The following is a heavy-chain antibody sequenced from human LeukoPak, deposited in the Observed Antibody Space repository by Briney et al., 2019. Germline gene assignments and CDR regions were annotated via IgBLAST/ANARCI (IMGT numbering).Heavy chain of an antibody. V-gene: IGHV4-34*01. CDR3: ARGDSSSWYDY. CDR1: GFTFSSYA. CDR2: INHSGST. D-gene: IGHD6-13*01. Sequence: GSLRLSCAASGFTFSSYAMSWIRQPPGKGLEWIGEINHSGSTNYNPSLKSRVTISVDTSKNQFSLKLSSVTAADTVVYYCARGDSSSWYDYWGQGTLVTVSS. J-gene: IGHJ4*02.